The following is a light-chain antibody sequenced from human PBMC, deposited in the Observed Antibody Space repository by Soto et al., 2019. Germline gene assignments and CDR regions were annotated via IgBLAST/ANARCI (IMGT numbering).Light chain of an antibody. CDR1: QSVSSN. V-gene: IGKV3-15*01. CDR2: GAS. J-gene: IGKJ2*01. CDR3: QQYNNWPMYT. Sequence: EIVMTQSPATLSVSPGERATLSCRASQSVSSNLAWYQQKPGQAPRLLIYGASTRATGIPARVSGSGSGTEFTLTISSLQSEDVAVYYCQQYNNWPMYTFGQGTMLEIK.